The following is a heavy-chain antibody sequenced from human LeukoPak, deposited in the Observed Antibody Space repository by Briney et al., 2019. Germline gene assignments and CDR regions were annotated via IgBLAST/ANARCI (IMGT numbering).Heavy chain of an antibody. D-gene: IGHD2-21*02. J-gene: IGHJ3*02. CDR3: ARALQVEVTSTPYLVI. CDR2: INPNSGGT. Sequence: ASVKVSCKTSGYTFYDYGISWVRQAPGQGLEWMGWINPNSGGTNYAQKFQGRVTMTRDTSVNKAYMELSRLRSDDTALYYCARALQVEVTSTPYLVIWGERTRVTVSS. CDR1: GYTFYDYG. V-gene: IGHV1-2*02.